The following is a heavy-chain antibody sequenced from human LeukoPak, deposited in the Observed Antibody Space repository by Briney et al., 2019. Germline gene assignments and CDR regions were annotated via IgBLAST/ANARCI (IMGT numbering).Heavy chain of an antibody. CDR3: AKDMRMNIAAALGAFDM. V-gene: IGHV3-9*03. D-gene: IGHD6-13*01. Sequence: GGSLRLSCAASGFTFDDYGMHWVRQAPGKGREGVSGISWNSGSITYADSVKGRFTISRDNAKNSLFLQMNSLRAEDMALYYCAKDMRMNIAAALGAFDMWGQGTMVTVSS. CDR1: GFTFDDYG. CDR2: ISWNSGSI. J-gene: IGHJ3*02.